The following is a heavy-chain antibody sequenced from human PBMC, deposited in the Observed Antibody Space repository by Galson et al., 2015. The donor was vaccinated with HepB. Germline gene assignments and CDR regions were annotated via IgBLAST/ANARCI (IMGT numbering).Heavy chain of an antibody. CDR3: ANNYYGSGSYYLSLDY. V-gene: IGHV3-23*01. D-gene: IGHD3-10*01. CDR1: GFTFSSYA. Sequence: SLRLSCAASGFTFSSYAMSWVRQAPGKGLEWVSAISGSGGSTYYADSVKGRFTISRDNSKNTLYLQMNSLRAEDTAVYYCANNYYGSGSYYLSLDYWGQGTLVTVSS. J-gene: IGHJ4*02. CDR2: ISGSGGST.